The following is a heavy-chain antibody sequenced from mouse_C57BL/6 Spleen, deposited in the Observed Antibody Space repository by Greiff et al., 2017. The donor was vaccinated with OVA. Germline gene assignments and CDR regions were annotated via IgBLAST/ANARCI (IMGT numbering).Heavy chain of an antibody. CDR3: ARDYGSSYGFDY. CDR2: IYPGSGNT. Sequence: VQLQQSGAELVRPGASVKLSCKASGYTFTDYYINWVKQRPGQGLEWIARIYPGSGNTYYNEKFKGKATLTAEKSSSTAYMQLSSLTSEDSAVYVCARDYGSSYGFDYWGQGTTLTVSS. CDR1: GYTFTDYY. V-gene: IGHV1-76*01. J-gene: IGHJ2*01. D-gene: IGHD1-1*01.